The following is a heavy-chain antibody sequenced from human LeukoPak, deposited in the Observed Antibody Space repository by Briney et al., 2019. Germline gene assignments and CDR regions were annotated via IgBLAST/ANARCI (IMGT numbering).Heavy chain of an antibody. CDR2: IYHSGST. V-gene: IGHV4-38-2*01. CDR1: GYSISSGYY. Sequence: SETLSLTCAVSGYSISSGYYWGWIRPPPGKGLEWIGSIYHSGSTYYNPSLKSRVTISVDTSKNQFSLKLSSVTAADTAVYYCARVGRGYDILTGYSLDWFDPWGQGTLVTVSS. J-gene: IGHJ5*02. CDR3: ARVGRGYDILTGYSLDWFDP. D-gene: IGHD3-9*01.